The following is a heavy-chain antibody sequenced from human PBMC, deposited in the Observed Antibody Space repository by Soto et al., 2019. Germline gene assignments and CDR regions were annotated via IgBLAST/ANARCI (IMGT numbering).Heavy chain of an antibody. CDR1: GGSISSGGYS. D-gene: IGHD4-4*01. V-gene: IGHV4-30-2*01. Sequence: SETLCLTCAVSGGSISSGGYSWSWIRQPPGKGLEWIGYIYHSGSTYYNPSLKSRVTISVDRSKNQFSLNLSSVTAADTAVYYCARGMTTVTTYDYWGQGTLVTVSS. CDR2: IYHSGST. CDR3: ARGMTTVTTYDY. J-gene: IGHJ4*02.